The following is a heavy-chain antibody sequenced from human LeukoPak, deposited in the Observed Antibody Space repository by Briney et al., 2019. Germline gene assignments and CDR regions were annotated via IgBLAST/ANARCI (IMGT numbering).Heavy chain of an antibody. J-gene: IGHJ6*03. Sequence: ASVKVSCKASGYTFTSYDINWVRQAPGQGLEWMGWMNPNSGNTSYAQKFQGRVTMTRNTSISTAYMELSSLRSEDTAVYYCARSAGVAGIFFYYYYMDVWGKGTTVTVSS. CDR1: GYTFTSYD. CDR3: ARSAGVAGIFFYYYYMDV. CDR2: MNPNSGNT. V-gene: IGHV1-8*01. D-gene: IGHD6-19*01.